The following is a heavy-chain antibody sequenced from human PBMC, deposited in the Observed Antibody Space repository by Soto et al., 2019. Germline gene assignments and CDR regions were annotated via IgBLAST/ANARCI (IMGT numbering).Heavy chain of an antibody. CDR1: GYTFTSYG. D-gene: IGHD6-13*01. J-gene: IGHJ4*02. CDR3: ARDWSAAGTFDY. CDR2: ISAYNGNT. Sequence: QVQLVQSGAEVKKPGASVKVSCKASGYTFTSYGISWVRQAPGQGLEWMGWISAYNGNTNYAQKLQGRVTMTTDTSTSTAYTELRRLSSDDTGVYYCARDWSAAGTFDYWGQGTLVSDSS. V-gene: IGHV1-18*01.